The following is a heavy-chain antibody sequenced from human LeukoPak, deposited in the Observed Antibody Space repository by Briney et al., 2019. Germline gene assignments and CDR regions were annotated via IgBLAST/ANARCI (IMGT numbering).Heavy chain of an antibody. V-gene: IGHV3-74*03. CDR2: INSDGSTT. J-gene: IGHJ4*02. CDR3: AREVVTTGRHYDY. Sequence: GVSLRLSCAASGFTFTSYWMHWVRQAPGKGLVWVSLINSDGSTTKYADSVKGRFTMSRDNAKNTLYLQMNSLRGEDTAVYYCAREVVTTGRHYDYWGQGTLVTVSS. CDR1: GFTFTSYW. D-gene: IGHD1-1*01.